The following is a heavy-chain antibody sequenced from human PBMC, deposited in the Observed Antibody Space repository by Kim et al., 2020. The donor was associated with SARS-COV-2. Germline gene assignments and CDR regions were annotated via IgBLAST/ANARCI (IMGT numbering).Heavy chain of an antibody. D-gene: IGHD6-6*01. V-gene: IGHV3-21*01. Sequence: SVKGRFTISRDNAKNSLYLQMNSLRAEDTAVYYCARGWLGIAARREWFDPWGQGTLVTVSS. CDR3: ARGWLGIAARREWFDP. J-gene: IGHJ5*02.